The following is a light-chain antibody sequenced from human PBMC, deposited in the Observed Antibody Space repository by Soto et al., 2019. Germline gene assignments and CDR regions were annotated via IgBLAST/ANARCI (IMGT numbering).Light chain of an antibody. Sequence: IQLTQSPTSLSASVGDSVTFTCRASQSISNFLNWYQHKPGKAPKLVIYAASSLLSGVPSRFSGSGYGTDFTLTIPTLQPEDFATYYCQQSYRSPYTFAQGTNLEIK. J-gene: IGKJ2*01. V-gene: IGKV1-39*01. CDR3: QQSYRSPYT. CDR1: QSISNF. CDR2: AAS.